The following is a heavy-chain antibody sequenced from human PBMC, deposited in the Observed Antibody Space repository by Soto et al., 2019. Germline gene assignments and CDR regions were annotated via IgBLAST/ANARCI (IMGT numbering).Heavy chain of an antibody. D-gene: IGHD2-15*01. CDR2: IYYSGST. CDR3: ARGYCSGGSCGDAFDI. V-gene: IGHV4-31*03. J-gene: IGHJ3*02. Sequence: QVQLQESGPGLVKPSQTLSLTCTVSGGSISSGGYYWSWIRQHPGKVLEWIGYIYYSGSTYYNPSLKRRVTISVDTSKNQFSLKLSSVTAADTAVYYCARGYCSGGSCGDAFDIWGQGTMVTVSS. CDR1: GGSISSGGYY.